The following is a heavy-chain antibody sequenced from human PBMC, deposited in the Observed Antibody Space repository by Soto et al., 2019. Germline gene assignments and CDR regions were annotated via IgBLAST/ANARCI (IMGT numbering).Heavy chain of an antibody. D-gene: IGHD3-22*01. CDR1: GFTFGSYA. Sequence: QVQLVESGGGVVQPGTSLRLSCGASGFTFGSYAMHWVRQAPGEGMGWVAVMSYYGNIQYYGDSVNGRFTISRHNSKNTLYLQMNSLRPEDTAVYYCARVTYYYDAVRDGVFYYLGQGTLVTVSS. V-gene: IGHV3-30-3*01. CDR3: ARVTYYYDAVRDGVFYY. CDR2: MSYYGNIQ. J-gene: IGHJ4*02.